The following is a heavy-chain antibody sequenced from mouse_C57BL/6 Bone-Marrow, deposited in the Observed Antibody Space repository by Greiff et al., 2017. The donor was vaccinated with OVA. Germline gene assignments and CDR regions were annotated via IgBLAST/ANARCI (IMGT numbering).Heavy chain of an antibody. J-gene: IGHJ3*01. D-gene: IGHD6-1*01. CDR1: GYTFTDYE. CDR2: IDPETGGT. V-gene: IGHV1-15*01. CDR3: TRSELSFFAY. Sequence: VKLVESGAELVRPGASVTLSCKASGYTFTDYEMHWVKQTPVHGLEWIGAIDPETGGTAYNQKFKGKAILTADKSSSTAYMELRSLTSEDSAVYYCTRSELSFFAYWGQGTLVTVSA.